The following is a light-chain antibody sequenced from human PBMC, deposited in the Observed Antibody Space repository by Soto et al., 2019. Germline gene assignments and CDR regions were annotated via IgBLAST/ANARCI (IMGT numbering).Light chain of an antibody. Sequence: DIQLTQSPSFLSASVGDRVTMTCRASQGINNYLAWYQYKPGKAPKLLIYAASTLQSGVPSRFSGSGSGTEFTLTINSLQPEDFATYFCQQLESYPLTFVGGTKVEIK. V-gene: IGKV1-9*01. J-gene: IGKJ4*01. CDR2: AAS. CDR1: QGINNY. CDR3: QQLESYPLT.